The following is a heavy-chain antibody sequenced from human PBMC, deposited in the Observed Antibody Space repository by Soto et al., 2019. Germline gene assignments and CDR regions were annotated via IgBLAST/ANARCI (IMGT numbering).Heavy chain of an antibody. J-gene: IGHJ5*02. D-gene: IGHD3-3*01. Sequence: QVQLVQSGAEVKKPGSSVKVSCKASGGTFSSYAISWVRQAPGQGLEWMGGIIPIFGTANYAQKLQGRVTITADESTSTAYMELSSLRSEDTAVYYCARGRRITIFGVVTDNWFDPWGQGTLVTVSS. CDR3: ARGRRITIFGVVTDNWFDP. CDR2: IIPIFGTA. CDR1: GGTFSSYA. V-gene: IGHV1-69*01.